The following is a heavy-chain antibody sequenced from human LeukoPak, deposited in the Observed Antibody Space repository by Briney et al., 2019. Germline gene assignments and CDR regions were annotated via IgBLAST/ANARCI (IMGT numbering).Heavy chain of an antibody. D-gene: IGHD3-22*01. J-gene: IGHJ4*02. V-gene: IGHV3-11*01. CDR3: ARDLFSQSYDSSGYFDY. Sequence: PGGSLRLSCEASGFSFRGYYMNWLRQAPGKGLEWPSFISRRGDSVLYADSVKGRFTISRDNAKSTLYLEMDSLTVEDTAVYYCARDLFSQSYDSSGYFDYWGQGVLVTVSS. CDR2: ISRRGDSV. CDR1: GFSFRGYY.